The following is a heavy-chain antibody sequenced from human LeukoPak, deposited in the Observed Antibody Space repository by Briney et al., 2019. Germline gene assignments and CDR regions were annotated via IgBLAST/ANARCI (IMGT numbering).Heavy chain of an antibody. CDR1: GFTVSSNY. V-gene: IGHV3-30*03. Sequence: SGGSLRLSCAASGFTVSSNYMSWVRQAPGKGLEWVAVISYDGSNKYYADSVKGRFTISRDNSKNTLYLQMNSLRAEDTAVYYCAISPVAGTGWFDYWGQGTLVTVSS. CDR2: ISYDGSNK. J-gene: IGHJ4*02. D-gene: IGHD6-19*01. CDR3: AISPVAGTGWFDY.